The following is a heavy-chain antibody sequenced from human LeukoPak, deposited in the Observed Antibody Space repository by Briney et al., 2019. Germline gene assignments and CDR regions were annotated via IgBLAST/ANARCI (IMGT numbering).Heavy chain of an antibody. CDR3: ARDRYCSGGVCYSGRFDP. Sequence: SETLSLTCTVSGDSMNDYYWTWIRQPPGKGLEWIGYVHYSGSTNYNPSLKSRVTIPLDTSKNQFSLKLSSVTAADTAVCYCARDRYCSGGVCYSGRFDPWGQGTLVIVSS. V-gene: IGHV4-59*01. D-gene: IGHD2-15*01. J-gene: IGHJ5*02. CDR1: GDSMNDYY. CDR2: VHYSGST.